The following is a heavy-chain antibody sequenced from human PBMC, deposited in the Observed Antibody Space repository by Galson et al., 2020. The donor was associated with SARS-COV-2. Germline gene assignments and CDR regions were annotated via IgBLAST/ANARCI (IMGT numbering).Heavy chain of an antibody. J-gene: IGHJ6*02. CDR1: GFTFSSYA. CDR3: AKDRRVLSMVVVVTGEGYDYYGVDV. D-gene: IGHD3-22*01. V-gene: IGHV3-23*01. Sequence: TGGSLRLSCAASGFTFSSYAMSWVRQAPGTGLEWVSAISGSGGSTYYADSVKGRFTISRDNSKNTQDLQMNSPRAEDTAVYYCAKDRRVLSMVVVVTGEGYDYYGVDVWGQGTTVTVSS. CDR2: ISGSGGST.